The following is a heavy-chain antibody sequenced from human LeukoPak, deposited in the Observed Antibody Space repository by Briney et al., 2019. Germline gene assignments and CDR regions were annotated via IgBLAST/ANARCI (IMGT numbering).Heavy chain of an antibody. V-gene: IGHV3-33*01. Sequence: PGGSLRLSCAASGYTFSSYGMHCVRQTPGKGLEWVAIIWYDGSNKYYADSVKGRFTISRDNSKNTLYLQMNSLRAEDTAVYYCARDREWPETCDYWGQGTLVTVSS. CDR2: IWYDGSNK. J-gene: IGHJ4*02. CDR3: ARDREWPETCDY. CDR1: GYTFSSYG. D-gene: IGHD1-14*01.